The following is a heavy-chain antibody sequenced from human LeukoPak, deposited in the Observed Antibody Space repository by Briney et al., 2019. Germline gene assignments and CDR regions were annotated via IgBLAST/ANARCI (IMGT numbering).Heavy chain of an antibody. J-gene: IGHJ1*01. CDR2: INPNSGGT. CDR1: GYTFIGYY. V-gene: IGHV1-2*02. D-gene: IGHD6-13*01. Sequence: GASVKVSCKASGYTFIGYYMHWVRQAPGQGLEWMGWINPNSGGTNYAQKFQGRVTMTRDTSISTAYMELSGLRSDDTAVYYCARDYSSSWYAEYFQHWGQGTLVTVSS. CDR3: ARDYSSSWYAEYFQH.